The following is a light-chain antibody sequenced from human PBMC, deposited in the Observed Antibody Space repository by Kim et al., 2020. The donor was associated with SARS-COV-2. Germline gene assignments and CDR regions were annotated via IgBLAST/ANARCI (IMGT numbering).Light chain of an antibody. J-gene: IGKJ4*01. Sequence: EMVMTQSPATLSVSPGERATLSCRASQSVNSNLAWYHQKPGQAPRLLISGASTRASDIPARFAGSGSGTEFTLTISSLQSEDFAVYYCQHYNNWPLTFGGGTKVDIK. V-gene: IGKV3-15*01. CDR1: QSVNSN. CDR2: GAS. CDR3: QHYNNWPLT.